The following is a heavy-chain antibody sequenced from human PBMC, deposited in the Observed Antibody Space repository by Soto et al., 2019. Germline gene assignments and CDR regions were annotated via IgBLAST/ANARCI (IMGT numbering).Heavy chain of an antibody. V-gene: IGHV4-59*12. CDR1: GGSISSYY. D-gene: IGHD4-4*01. CDR2: IYYSGST. J-gene: IGHJ6*03. Sequence: PSETLSLTCTVSGGSISSYYWSWIRQPPGKGLEWIGYIYYSGSTYYNPSLKSRVTISVDTSKNQFSLKLSSVTAADTAVYYCARGYSNYDYYMDVWGKGTTVTVSS. CDR3: ARGYSNYDYYMDV.